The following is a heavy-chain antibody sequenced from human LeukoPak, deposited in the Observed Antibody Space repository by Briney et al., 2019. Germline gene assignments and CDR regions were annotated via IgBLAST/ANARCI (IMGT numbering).Heavy chain of an antibody. Sequence: GESLKISCKASGYSFTSYWIGWVRQMPGKGLEWMGIIYSGGSDTRYSPSFQGQVTISADKSISTAYLQWSSLKASDTAMYYCARSIYPGPLTSYYFDYWGQGTLVTVSS. CDR2: IYSGGSDT. CDR1: GYSFTSYW. CDR3: ARSIYPGPLTSYYFDY. D-gene: IGHD2-2*02. V-gene: IGHV5-51*01. J-gene: IGHJ4*02.